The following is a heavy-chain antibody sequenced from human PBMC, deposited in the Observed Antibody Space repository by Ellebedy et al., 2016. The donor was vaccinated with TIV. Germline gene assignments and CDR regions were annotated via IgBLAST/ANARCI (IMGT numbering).Heavy chain of an antibody. Sequence: MPSETLSLTCTVSGGSISTSYWAWIRQSPGKGLEWIGYMSHSGTSIYNPSLKSRVTISADTSKNQFSLKLSSVTAADTAVYYCARDYSGWFDYWGQGTLVTVSS. D-gene: IGHD6-19*01. CDR1: GGSISTSY. CDR3: ARDYSGWFDY. J-gene: IGHJ4*02. V-gene: IGHV4-59*01. CDR2: MSHSGTS.